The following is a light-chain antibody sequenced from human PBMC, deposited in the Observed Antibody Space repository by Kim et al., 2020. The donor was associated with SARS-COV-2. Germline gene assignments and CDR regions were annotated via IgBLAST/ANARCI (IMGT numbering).Light chain of an antibody. Sequence: SASVEDRVTITCRARQNINSWLAWYQQKPGKAPNLLIYKASNLENGVPSRFSGSRSGTEFTLTISSLQPDDFATYYCQQYNIYPYTFGQGTKLEI. CDR3: QQYNIYPYT. CDR1: QNINSW. J-gene: IGKJ2*01. CDR2: KAS. V-gene: IGKV1-5*03.